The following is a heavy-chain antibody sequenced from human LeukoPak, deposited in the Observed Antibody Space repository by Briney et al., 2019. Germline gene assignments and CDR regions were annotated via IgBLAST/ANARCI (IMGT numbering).Heavy chain of an antibody. CDR3: AKDWSGDYNWSDP. CDR1: GFTFSNYG. D-gene: IGHD3-3*01. J-gene: IGHJ5*02. CDR2: TYSDGSNK. V-gene: IGHV3-30*02. Sequence: GGSLRLSCAASGFTFSNYGMHWVRQAPGKGLEWVACTYSDGSNKDYADSVKGRFIISRDNSKNTLYLQMNSLRAEDTAVYYCAKDWSGDYNWSDPWGQGTLVTVSS.